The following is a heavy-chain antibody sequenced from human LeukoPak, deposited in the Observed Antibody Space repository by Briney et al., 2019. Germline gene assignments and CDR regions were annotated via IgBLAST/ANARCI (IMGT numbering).Heavy chain of an antibody. CDR3: ARDAIPECFDY. CDR2: LNGDGSRT. CDR1: GFTFSKYW. V-gene: IGHV3-74*03. Sequence: GGSLRLSCAASGFTFSKYWMHWVRQPPGKGLTWVARLNGDGSRTTYADSVKGRFIISRDNAKNTLYLQMNSLRAEDTAVYYCARDAIPECFDYWGQGTLVTVSS. J-gene: IGHJ4*02. D-gene: IGHD2-21*01.